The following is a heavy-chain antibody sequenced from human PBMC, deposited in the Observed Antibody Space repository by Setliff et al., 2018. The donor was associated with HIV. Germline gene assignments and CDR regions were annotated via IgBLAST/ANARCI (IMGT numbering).Heavy chain of an antibody. CDR3: AREDPPADFHSWSGRLAD. CDR1: GFTFSSYG. CDR2: IHYDESIK. D-gene: IGHD3-3*02. J-gene: IGHJ4*02. V-gene: IGHV3-30*02. Sequence: PGGSLRLSCAASGFTFSSYGMHWVRQAPGKGLEWVAFIHYDESIKYYADSARGRFTISRDNYKNTLYLQMKSLRAEDTAVYYCAREDPPADFHSWSGRLADWGQGSLVTVSS.